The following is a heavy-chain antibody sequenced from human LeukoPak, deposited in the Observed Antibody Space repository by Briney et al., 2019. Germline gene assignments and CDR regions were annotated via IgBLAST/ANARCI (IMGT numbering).Heavy chain of an antibody. CDR2: INPSGGST. D-gene: IGHD5-24*01. CDR1: GYTFTSYY. J-gene: IGHJ4*02. CDR3: ASFISGDSDGYPLAGSY. V-gene: IGHV1-46*03. Sequence: ASVKVSCKASGYTFTSYYMHWVRQAPGQGLAWMGIINPSGGSTSYAQKFQGRVTMTRDTSTSTVYMELSSLRSEDTAVYYCASFISGDSDGYPLAGSYWGQGTLVTVSS.